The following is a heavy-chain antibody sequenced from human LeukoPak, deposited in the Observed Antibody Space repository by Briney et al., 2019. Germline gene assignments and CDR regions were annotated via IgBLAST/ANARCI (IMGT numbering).Heavy chain of an antibody. D-gene: IGHD1-1*01. J-gene: IGHJ4*02. CDR2: IWYDGSNK. CDR1: GSAFSSYG. V-gene: IGHV3-30*19. CDR3: ARESTNWDFDY. Sequence: GGSLRLSCAASGSAFSSYGMHWVRQAPGKGLEWVAVIWYDGSNKYYADSVKGRFTISRDNSKNTLYLQINSLRAEDTAVYYCARESTNWDFDYWGQGTLVTVSS.